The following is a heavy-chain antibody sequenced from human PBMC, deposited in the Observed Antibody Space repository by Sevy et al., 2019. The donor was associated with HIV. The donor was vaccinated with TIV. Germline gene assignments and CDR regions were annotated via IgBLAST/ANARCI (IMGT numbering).Heavy chain of an antibody. CDR3: ARLSGGTMVRGVIMRPWFDP. Sequence: GESLKISFKGSGYSFTSYWIGWVRQMPGKGLEWMGIIYPGDSDTRYSPSFQGQVTISADKSISTAYLQWSSLKASDTAMYYCARLSGGTMVRGVIMRPWFDPWGQGTLVTVSS. CDR1: GYSFTSYW. CDR2: IYPGDSDT. J-gene: IGHJ5*02. D-gene: IGHD3-10*01. V-gene: IGHV5-51*01.